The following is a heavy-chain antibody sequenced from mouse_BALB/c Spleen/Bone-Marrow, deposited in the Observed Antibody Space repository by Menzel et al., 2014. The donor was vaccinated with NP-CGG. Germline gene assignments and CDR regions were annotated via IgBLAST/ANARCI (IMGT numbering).Heavy chain of an antibody. J-gene: IGHJ2*01. Sequence: EVQLQQSGPELVKPGASVKMSCKASGYTFTDYYMDWVKQSHGESFEWIGRVNPYNGGTSYNQKFKGKATLTVDKSSSTAHMELNSLTSEDSAVYYCARPPYYGNYVDYWGQDTTLTVSS. V-gene: IGHV1-19*01. D-gene: IGHD2-10*01. CDR3: ARPPYYGNYVDY. CDR2: VNPYNGGT. CDR1: GYTFTDYY.